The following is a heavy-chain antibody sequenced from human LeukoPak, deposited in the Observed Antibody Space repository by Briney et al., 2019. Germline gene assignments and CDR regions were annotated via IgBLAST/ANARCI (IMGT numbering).Heavy chain of an antibody. CDR2: IKQDGSEK. CDR1: GFTFSSYW. V-gene: IGHV3-7*01. CDR3: ARDDGSYSRSPGFDY. Sequence: GGSLRLSCAASGFTFSSYWMSWVRQAPGKGLEWVANIKQDGSEKYYVDSVKGRFTIFRDNARNSLFLQMNSLRAEDTAVYYCARDDGSYSRSPGFDYWGQGTLVTVSS. D-gene: IGHD1-26*01. J-gene: IGHJ4*02.